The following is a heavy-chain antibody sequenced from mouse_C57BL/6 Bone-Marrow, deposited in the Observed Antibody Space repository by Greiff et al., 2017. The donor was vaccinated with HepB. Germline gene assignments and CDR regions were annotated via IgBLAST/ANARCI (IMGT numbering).Heavy chain of an antibody. D-gene: IGHD2-2*01. V-gene: IGHV3-6*01. J-gene: IGHJ2*01. Sequence: LVESGPGLVKPSQSLSLTCSVTGYSITSGYYWNWIRQFPGNKLEWMGYISYDGSNNYNPSLKNRISITRDTSKNQFFLKLNSVTTEDTATYYCARGGAYGYDLDYWGQGTTLTVSS. CDR2: ISYDGSN. CDR3: ARGGAYGYDLDY. CDR1: GYSITSGYY.